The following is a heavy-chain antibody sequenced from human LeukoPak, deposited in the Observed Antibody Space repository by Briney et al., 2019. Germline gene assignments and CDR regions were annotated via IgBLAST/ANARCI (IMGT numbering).Heavy chain of an antibody. CDR3: ARVPFNSGYYPEYFDY. Sequence: GGSLRLSCAASGFTVSSNYMSWVRQPPGKGLEWVSVMYSGCSTYYADSVKGRFTISRDIPKNILYLQINSLRAEDTAVYYCARVPFNSGYYPEYFDYWGQGALVTVSS. D-gene: IGHD3-22*01. CDR2: MYSGCST. J-gene: IGHJ4*02. CDR1: GFTVSSNY. V-gene: IGHV3-53*01.